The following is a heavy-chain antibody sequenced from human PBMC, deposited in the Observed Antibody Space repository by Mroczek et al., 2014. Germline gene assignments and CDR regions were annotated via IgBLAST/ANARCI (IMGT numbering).Heavy chain of an antibody. V-gene: IGHV4-34*01. J-gene: IGHJ6*02. D-gene: IGHD1-26*01. CDR2: INHSGST. Sequence: VQLQQWGAGLLKPSETLSLTCAVYGGSFSGYYWSWIRQPPGKGLEWIGEINHSGSTNYNPSLKSRVTISVDTSKNQFSLKLSSVTAADTAVYYCARDSAAGATAYYYYYGMDVWGQGTTVTVSS. CDR3: ARDSAAGATAYYYYYGMDV. CDR1: GGSFSGYY.